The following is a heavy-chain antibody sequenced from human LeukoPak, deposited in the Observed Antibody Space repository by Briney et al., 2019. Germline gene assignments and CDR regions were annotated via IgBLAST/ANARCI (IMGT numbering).Heavy chain of an antibody. CDR2: IYYSGST. J-gene: IGHJ4*02. CDR3: ARVVPAGQIDY. V-gene: IGHV4-59*01. CDR1: GGSISSYY. Sequence: TSETLSLTCTVSGGSISSYYWSWIRQPPGKGLEWIGYIYYSGSTNYNPSLKSRVTISVDTSKNQFSLKLSSVTAVDTAVYYCARVVPAGQIDYWGQGTLVTVSS. D-gene: IGHD2-2*01.